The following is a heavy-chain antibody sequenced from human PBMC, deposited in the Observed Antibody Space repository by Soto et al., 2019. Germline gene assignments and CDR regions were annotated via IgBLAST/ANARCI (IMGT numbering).Heavy chain of an antibody. CDR2: INPSGGST. CDR3: ARETYYDSSGYYCFDP. J-gene: IGHJ5*02. V-gene: IGHV1-46*01. CDR1: GYTFTSYY. Sequence: ASVKVSCKASGYTFTSYYMHWVRQAPGQGLEWMGIINPSGGSTSYAQKFQGRVTMTRDTSTSTVYMELSSLRSEDTAVYYCARETYYDSSGYYCFDPRGQGTLVTVSS. D-gene: IGHD3-22*01.